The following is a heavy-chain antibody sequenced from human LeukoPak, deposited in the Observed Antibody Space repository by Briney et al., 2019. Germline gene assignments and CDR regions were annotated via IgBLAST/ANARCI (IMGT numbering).Heavy chain of an antibody. CDR3: ARGHDSSPSYDY. Sequence: GASVKVSCKTSGYTFIDYYVLWVRQAPGQGLEWLGWINSKSGGTKYAQKFQGRVTMTRDTSTTTAYMELSGLRSDDTAVYYCARGHDSSPSYDYWGQGTLVTVSS. CDR2: INSKSGGT. J-gene: IGHJ1*01. V-gene: IGHV1-2*02. CDR1: GYTFIDYY. D-gene: IGHD3-22*01.